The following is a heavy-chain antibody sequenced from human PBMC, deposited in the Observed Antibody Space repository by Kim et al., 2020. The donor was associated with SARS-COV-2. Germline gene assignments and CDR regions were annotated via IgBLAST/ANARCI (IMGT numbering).Heavy chain of an antibody. D-gene: IGHD1-26*01. Sequence: GGSLRLSCLASGFNFRSYAMHWVRQAPGKGLEYVSAIRTNGENTDYADSVKGRFTTSRDNSKNTLYLQMRSLRLEDSAVYYCVGGSVDDWGQGTQVTGSS. V-gene: IGHV3-64D*09. CDR1: GFNFRSYA. CDR2: IRTNGENT. J-gene: IGHJ4*02. CDR3: VGGSVDD.